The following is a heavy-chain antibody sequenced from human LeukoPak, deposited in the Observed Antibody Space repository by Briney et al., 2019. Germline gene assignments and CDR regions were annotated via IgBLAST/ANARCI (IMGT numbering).Heavy chain of an antibody. CDR2: ITKSGDTS. D-gene: IGHD6-19*01. J-gene: IGHJ4*02. CDR1: GIIFSSDA. V-gene: IGHV3-23*01. Sequence: GGSLRLSCAASGIIFSSDAMSWVRQVPGKGLEWVSLITKSGDTSYYADSVKGRFTISRDNSKNTLYLQMDSLRAEDTAVYYCAKGGAVAGTQTGGNWGQGTLVTVSS. CDR3: AKGGAVAGTQTGGN.